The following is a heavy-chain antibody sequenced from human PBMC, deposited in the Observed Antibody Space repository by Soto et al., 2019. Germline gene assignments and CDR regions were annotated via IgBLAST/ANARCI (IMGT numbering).Heavy chain of an antibody. V-gene: IGHV4-31*03. CDR3: ARGGLYCSSTSCYPVDAFDI. J-gene: IGHJ3*02. CDR2: IYYSGST. D-gene: IGHD2-2*01. Sequence: SETLSLTCTVSGGSISSGGYYWSWIRQHPGKGLEWIGYIYYSGSTYYNPSLKSRVTISVDTSKNQFSLKLSSVTAADTAVYYCARGGLYCSSTSCYPVDAFDIWGQGTMVTVSS. CDR1: GGSISSGGYY.